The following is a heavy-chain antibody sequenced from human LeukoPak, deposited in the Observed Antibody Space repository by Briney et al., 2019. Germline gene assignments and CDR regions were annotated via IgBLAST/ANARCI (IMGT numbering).Heavy chain of an antibody. D-gene: IGHD2/OR15-2a*01. CDR2: ISRGDNT. CDR1: GFSVSNNY. J-gene: IGHJ4*02. CDR3: VKEAPGTTLYD. V-gene: IGHV3-66*01. Sequence: GGSLRLSCAASGFSVSNNYMSWVRQAPGEGLEWVSVISRGDNTYYADSVKGRFTISRDSSTNTVYLRMASLRAEDTAMYYWVKEAPGTTLYDGGQGTLVTVSS.